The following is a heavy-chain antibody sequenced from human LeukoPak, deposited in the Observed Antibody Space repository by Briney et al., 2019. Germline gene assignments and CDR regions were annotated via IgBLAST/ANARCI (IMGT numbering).Heavy chain of an antibody. J-gene: IGHJ4*02. CDR2: ISDRGSST. CDR3: AKHRGQYFDY. CDR1: GFXFXSYA. Sequence: GGSLRLSCAASGFXFXSYAMXWXRXAPGXGLEWVSAISDRGSSTYYADSVKGRFTISRENSKNTLYLQMNSLRAEDTALYYCAKHRGQYFDYWGQGTLVTVSS. D-gene: IGHD5-12*01. V-gene: IGHV3-23*01.